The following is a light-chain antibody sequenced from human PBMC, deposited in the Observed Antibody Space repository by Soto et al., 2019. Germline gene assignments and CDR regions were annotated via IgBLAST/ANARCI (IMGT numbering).Light chain of an antibody. CDR1: QSVSKL. Sequence: EIVLTLSPATLSVSPGERATLSCRASQSVSKLLTWYQQKPGQPPSLLMYDISTRAAGIPARFSGSGSGTDFTLTISSLEPEDFAVYFCQQCTNGPPCTFGQGTKLDIK. V-gene: IGKV3-11*01. J-gene: IGKJ2*02. CDR2: DIS. CDR3: QQCTNGPPCT.